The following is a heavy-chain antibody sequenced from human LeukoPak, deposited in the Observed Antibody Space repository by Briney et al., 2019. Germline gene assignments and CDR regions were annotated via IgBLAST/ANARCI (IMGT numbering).Heavy chain of an antibody. CDR1: GFTFSSYE. J-gene: IGHJ6*03. D-gene: IGHD2-21*02. CDR3: ARIGDPGIYYYYMDV. CDR2: ISSSSRTT. Sequence: GGSLRLSCAASGFTFSSYEMNWVRQAPGKGPDWVAYISSSSRTTSYADSVKGRFTISRDNAKNSLYLQMNSLRVEDTALYYCARIGDPGIYYYYMDVWGKGTTVTVSS. V-gene: IGHV3-48*03.